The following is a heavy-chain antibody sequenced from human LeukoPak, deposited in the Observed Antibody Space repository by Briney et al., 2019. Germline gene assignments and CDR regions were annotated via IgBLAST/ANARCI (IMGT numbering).Heavy chain of an antibody. D-gene: IGHD1-1*01. CDR1: GFTFSSYA. Sequence: PGGSLRLSCAASGFTFSSYAMSWVRQAPGKGLEWVSGISGSGGSTYYADSVKGRFTISRENSENTLHLQMNNLRAEDTAVYYCAKGRYGTGTTYWFDPWGQGTLVTVSS. J-gene: IGHJ5*02. CDR3: AKGRYGTGTTYWFDP. CDR2: ISGSGGST. V-gene: IGHV3-23*01.